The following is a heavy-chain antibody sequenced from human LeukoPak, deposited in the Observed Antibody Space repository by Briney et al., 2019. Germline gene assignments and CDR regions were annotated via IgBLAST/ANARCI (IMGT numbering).Heavy chain of an antibody. CDR1: GGSISSGDYY. J-gene: IGHJ4*02. Sequence: SQTLSLTCTVSGGSISSGDYYWSWIRQPPGKGLEWIGEINHSGSTNYNPSLKSRVTISVDTSKNQFSLKLSSVTAADTAVYYCARGVSVYWGQGTLVTVSS. CDR2: INHSGST. CDR3: ARGVSVY. V-gene: IGHV4-30-4*08.